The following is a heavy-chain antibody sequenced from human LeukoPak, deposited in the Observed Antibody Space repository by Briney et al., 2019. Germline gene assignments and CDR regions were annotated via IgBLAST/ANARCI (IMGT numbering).Heavy chain of an antibody. J-gene: IGHJ4*02. Sequence: EASVKVSCKVSGNTLSELSMHWVRQAPGKGLEWMGGVDPEDDKNIYAQKFQGRVTMTEDISTDTAYMELSNLRSEDTAVYYCATDHQWQLLGYWGQGTLVTVSS. CDR1: GNTLSELS. D-gene: IGHD1-26*01. CDR2: VDPEDDKN. CDR3: ATDHQWQLLGY. V-gene: IGHV1-24*01.